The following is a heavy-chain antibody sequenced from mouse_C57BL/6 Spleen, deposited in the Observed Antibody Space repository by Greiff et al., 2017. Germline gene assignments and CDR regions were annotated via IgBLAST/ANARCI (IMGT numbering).Heavy chain of an antibody. V-gene: IGHV2-6*01. CDR1: GFSLTSYG. Sequence: VKVVESGPGLVAPSQSLSITCTVSGFSLTSYGVDWVRQSPGKGLEWLGVIWGVGSTNYNSALKSRLSISKDNSKSQVFLKMNSLQTDDTAMYYCASRLGDYAMDYWGQGTSVTVSS. D-gene: IGHD3-1*01. J-gene: IGHJ4*01. CDR3: ASRLGDYAMDY. CDR2: IWGVGST.